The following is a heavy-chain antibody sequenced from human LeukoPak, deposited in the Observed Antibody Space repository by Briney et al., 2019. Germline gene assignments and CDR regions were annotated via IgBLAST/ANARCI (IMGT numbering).Heavy chain of an antibody. Sequence: PSETLSLTCTVSGGSISSYYWSWIRQPPGKGLEWIGYIYYSGSTNYNPSLKSRVTISVDTSKNQFYLKLSSVNAADTAVYYCARVVEGYDILTGPKFSFDYWGQGTLVTVSS. D-gene: IGHD3-9*01. V-gene: IGHV4-59*01. CDR2: IYYSGST. J-gene: IGHJ4*02. CDR3: ARVVEGYDILTGPKFSFDY. CDR1: GGSISSYY.